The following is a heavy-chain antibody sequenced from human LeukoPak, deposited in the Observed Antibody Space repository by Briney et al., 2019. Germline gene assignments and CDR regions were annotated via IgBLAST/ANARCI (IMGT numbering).Heavy chain of an antibody. Sequence: GGSLRLSCAASGFTVSSDYMSWVRQAPGKGREWVSVIYSGGSTYYADSVKGRFTISRDKSKNTVYLQMNSLRFEDTAMYYCARNWFDPWGQGTLVTVSS. CDR1: GFTVSSDY. J-gene: IGHJ5*02. CDR2: IYSGGST. V-gene: IGHV3-53*05. CDR3: ARNWFDP.